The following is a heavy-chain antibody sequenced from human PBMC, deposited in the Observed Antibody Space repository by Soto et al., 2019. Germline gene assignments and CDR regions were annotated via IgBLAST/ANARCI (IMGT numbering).Heavy chain of an antibody. CDR1: GGSIGSDNYY. CDR3: ARHRGRWLQFPFDF. Sequence: TLSLTCTVSGGSIGSDNYYWGWIRQPPEKGLEWIGSIYYSGNTHSNPSLMSRVSMSLDKSKNHFYLNLTSVTAADTAMYYCARHRGRWLQFPFDFWGQGTPVTVSS. V-gene: IGHV4-39*01. D-gene: IGHD5-12*01. CDR2: IYYSGNT. J-gene: IGHJ4*02.